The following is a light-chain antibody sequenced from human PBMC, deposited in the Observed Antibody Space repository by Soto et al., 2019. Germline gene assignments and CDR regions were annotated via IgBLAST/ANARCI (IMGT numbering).Light chain of an antibody. CDR3: LQDYNYPQT. Sequence: AIHMTHSPSSLSASVLYRVTTTCRASQGIRNDLGWYQQKPGKAPKLLIYAASSLQSGVPSRFSGSGSGTDFTLTISSLQPEDFATYYCLQDYNYPQTFGQGTKVDIK. CDR1: QGIRND. V-gene: IGKV1-6*01. CDR2: AAS. J-gene: IGKJ1*01.